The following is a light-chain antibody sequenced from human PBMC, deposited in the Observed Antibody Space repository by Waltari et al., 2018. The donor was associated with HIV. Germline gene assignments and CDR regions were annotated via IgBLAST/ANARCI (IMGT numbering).Light chain of an antibody. CDR1: RSISIH. CDR3: QQSYNTPRT. V-gene: IGKV1-39*01. Sequence: DIQLTQSPPSLSASVGDRVTITCRASRSISIHLNWYQQKPGKATNLLMYAASHLLSGVPSRFSGSGSGTEFTLTISDLQPEDFATYFCQQSYNTPRTFGQGTNVEIK. J-gene: IGKJ1*01. CDR2: AAS.